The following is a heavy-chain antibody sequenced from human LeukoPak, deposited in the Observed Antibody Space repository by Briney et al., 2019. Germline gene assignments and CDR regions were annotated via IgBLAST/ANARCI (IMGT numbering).Heavy chain of an antibody. V-gene: IGHV4-59*01. CDR2: IYYSGST. Sequence: TSETLSLTCTVSGGSISSYYWSWIRQPPGKGLEWIGYIYYSGSTNYNPSLKSRVTISVDTSKNQFSLKLSSVTAADTAVYYYARGIVATTPGWFDPWGQGTLVTVSS. D-gene: IGHD5-12*01. J-gene: IGHJ5*02. CDR3: ARGIVATTPGWFDP. CDR1: GGSISSYY.